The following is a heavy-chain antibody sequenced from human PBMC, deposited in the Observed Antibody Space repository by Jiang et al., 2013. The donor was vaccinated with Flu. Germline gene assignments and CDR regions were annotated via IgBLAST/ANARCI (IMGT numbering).Heavy chain of an antibody. V-gene: IGHV4-59*08. CDR1: GGSIDSYY. J-gene: IGHJ4*02. CDR2: SITWEH. Sequence: PGLVKPSETLSLTCTVSGGSIDSYYWSWIRQPPGKGLEWLGISITWEHQLXPSLKSRVTISVDTSKNQFSLKLNSVTAADTAVYYCARHWSSGWSLGVFDYWGQGTLVTVSS. D-gene: IGHD6-19*01. CDR3: ARHWSSGWSLGVFDY.